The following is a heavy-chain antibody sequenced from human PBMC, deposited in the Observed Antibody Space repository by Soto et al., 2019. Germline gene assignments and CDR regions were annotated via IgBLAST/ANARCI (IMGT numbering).Heavy chain of an antibody. V-gene: IGHV1-18*01. CDR1: SYPFTNSG. J-gene: IGHJ3*02. D-gene: IGHD3-3*01. Sequence: QARLVQSGAELKKPGASVKVSCQASSYPFTNSGISRVRQAPGQGLEWMGCISAYNSNTNYAQNLQGRVSMTTDTSTSTAYLELRSLISDDTAVYFCATDTIFGSEAFDIWGQGTLVTVSS. CDR3: ATDTIFGSEAFDI. CDR2: ISAYNSNT.